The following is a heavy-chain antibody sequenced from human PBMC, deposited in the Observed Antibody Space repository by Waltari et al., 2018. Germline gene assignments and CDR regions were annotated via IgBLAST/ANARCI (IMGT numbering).Heavy chain of an antibody. CDR3: AKTGGIAAAISFRSDY. Sequence: QVQLVESGGGVVQPGGSLRLSGAASGFTFSRYGLHWVRQAPGKGLEWVAFIRYDGGDKYYADSVKGRFTISRDNSKNTLYLQMNSLRAEDTAVFYCAKTGGIAAAISFRSDYWGQGILVTVSS. D-gene: IGHD6-13*01. J-gene: IGHJ4*02. V-gene: IGHV3-30*02. CDR2: IRYDGGDK. CDR1: GFTFSRYG.